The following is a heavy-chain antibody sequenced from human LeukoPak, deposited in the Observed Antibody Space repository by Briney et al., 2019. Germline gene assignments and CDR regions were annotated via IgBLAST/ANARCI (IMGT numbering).Heavy chain of an antibody. V-gene: IGHV3-23*01. CDR2: ISGSGGDT. D-gene: IGHD4-17*01. CDR3: ARDQSVTNYYYGMDV. Sequence: PGGSLRLSCAGSGFTFNNYAMSWVRQAPGKGLEWVSGISGSGGDTFYADSVKGRFTISRDNSENTLYLQMNSLRAEDTAVYYCARDQSVTNYYYGMDVWGQGTTVTVSS. J-gene: IGHJ6*02. CDR1: GFTFNNYA.